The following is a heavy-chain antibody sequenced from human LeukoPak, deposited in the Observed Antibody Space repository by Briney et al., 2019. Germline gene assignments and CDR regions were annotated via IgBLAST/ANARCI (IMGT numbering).Heavy chain of an antibody. CDR3: ARESDHSGDAFDI. CDR2: IKQDGSEK. J-gene: IGHJ3*02. Sequence: GGSLRLSCAASGFTFSSYWMNWVRQAPGKGLEWVANIKQDGSEKYYVDSVKGRLTISRDNAKNSVYLQMNSLRAEDTAVYYCARESDHSGDAFDIWGQGTMVTVSS. CDR1: GFTFSSYW. D-gene: IGHD1-26*01. V-gene: IGHV3-7*01.